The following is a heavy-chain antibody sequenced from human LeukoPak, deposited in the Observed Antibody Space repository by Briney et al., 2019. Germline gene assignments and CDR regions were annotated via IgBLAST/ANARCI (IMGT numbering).Heavy chain of an antibody. CDR3: ARDRKQWLVRDYYGMDV. CDR2: ISAYNGNT. Sequence: ASVTVSCKASGHTFTSYGISWVRQAPGQGLEWMGWISAYNGNTNYAQKFQGRVTMTTDTSTSTAYMELRSLRSDDTAVCYCARDRKQWLVRDYYGMDVWGQGTTVTVSS. V-gene: IGHV1-18*01. CDR1: GHTFTSYG. J-gene: IGHJ6*02. D-gene: IGHD6-19*01.